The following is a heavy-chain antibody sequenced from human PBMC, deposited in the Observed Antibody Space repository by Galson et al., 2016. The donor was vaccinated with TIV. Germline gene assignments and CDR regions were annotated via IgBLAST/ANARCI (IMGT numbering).Heavy chain of an antibody. V-gene: IGHV3-23*01. CDR2: INDRGDDT. CDR1: GFTFSSYA. CDR3: AKGGSAFSYDYAFDM. Sequence: LRLSCAASGFTFSSYAISWVRQAPGKGLEWVSTINDRGDDTYYADSVKGRFTISRDNSKNTLYLQMHSLRAEDTALYFCAKGGSAFSYDYAFDMWGQGTMVTVSS. D-gene: IGHD5-18*01. J-gene: IGHJ3*02.